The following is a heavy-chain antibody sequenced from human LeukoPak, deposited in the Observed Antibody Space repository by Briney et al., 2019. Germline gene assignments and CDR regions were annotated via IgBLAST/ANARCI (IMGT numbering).Heavy chain of an antibody. D-gene: IGHD6-6*01. V-gene: IGHV3-64*01. Sequence: PGGSLRLSCAASGFTFSSYAMHWVRQAPGKGLEYVSAISSNGGSTYNANSARGRFTIPKDNSKNTLHLQMGSLGAEDMAVYYCVRVGGSSSYDAFDIWGQGTMVTVSS. J-gene: IGHJ3*02. CDR2: ISSNGGST. CDR1: GFTFSSYA. CDR3: VRVGGSSSYDAFDI.